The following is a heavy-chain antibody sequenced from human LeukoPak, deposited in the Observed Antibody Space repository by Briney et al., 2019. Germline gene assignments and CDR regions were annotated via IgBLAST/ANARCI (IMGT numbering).Heavy chain of an antibody. J-gene: IGHJ4*02. CDR2: ISGSGSDT. D-gene: IGHD3-9*01. Sequence: GGSLRLSCAGSGFTFSGYAMSWVRRAPGKGLEWVSAISGSGSDTFYADSVKGRFTISGDNSKNTLSVQMNSLRAEDTAVYYCAKALTGWGAYDYWGQGALVTVSS. V-gene: IGHV3-23*01. CDR3: AKALTGWGAYDY. CDR1: GFTFSGYA.